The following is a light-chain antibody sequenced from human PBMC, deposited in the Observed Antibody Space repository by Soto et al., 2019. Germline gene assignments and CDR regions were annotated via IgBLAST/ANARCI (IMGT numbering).Light chain of an antibody. CDR3: QQRNNWRDT. CDR1: QSVNRS. J-gene: IGKJ5*01. Sequence: ERGMTQSPGTLSVFPGERTTLSCMASQSVNRSLAWYQQKPGQAPRLLIYGASNRATGIPDRFSGSGSGTDFTLTISSLEPEDFAVYYCQQRNNWRDTFGQGTRLEI. V-gene: IGKV3D-15*01. CDR2: GAS.